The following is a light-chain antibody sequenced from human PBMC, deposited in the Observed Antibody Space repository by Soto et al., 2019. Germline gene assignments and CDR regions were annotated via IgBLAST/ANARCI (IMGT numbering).Light chain of an antibody. V-gene: IGKV1-5*03. CDR3: QHYNSYSEA. CDR1: QTSSNS. J-gene: IGKJ1*01. Sequence: VQMTQSPSTLSASLGDRVTITCRASQTSSNSMAWYQQKPGKAPKLLIYKASTLKSGVPSRFSGSGSGTEFTLTISSLQPDDFAPYYCQHYNSYSEAFAQGTKVDIK. CDR2: KAS.